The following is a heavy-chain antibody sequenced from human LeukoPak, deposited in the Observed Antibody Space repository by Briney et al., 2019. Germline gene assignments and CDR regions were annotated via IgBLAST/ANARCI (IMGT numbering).Heavy chain of an antibody. V-gene: IGHV1-58*01. J-gene: IGHJ5*02. CDR2: IVVGSGNT. CDR1: GFTFTSSA. D-gene: IGHD1-26*01. CDR3: AAEAGATSHNWFDP. Sequence: ASVKVSCKASGFTFTSSAVQWVRQARGQRLEWIGWIVVGSGNTNYAQKFQERVTITRDMSTSTAYMELSSLRSEDTAVYYCAAEAGATSHNWFDPWGQGTLVTVSS.